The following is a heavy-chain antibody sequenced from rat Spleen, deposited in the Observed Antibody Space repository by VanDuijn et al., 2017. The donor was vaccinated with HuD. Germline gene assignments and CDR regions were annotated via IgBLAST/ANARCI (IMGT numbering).Heavy chain of an antibody. CDR3: ARHSAPYNYYSGDVGYFDY. D-gene: IGHD1-1*01. V-gene: IGHV5-25*01. Sequence: EVQLVESGGGLVQPGRSMKLSCAALGFTFSNYYMAWVRQAPTKGLEWVASISTGGGNTYYRDSVKGRFTISRDNAKSTLYLQMDSLRSEDTATYYCARHSAPYNYYSGDVGYFDYWGQGVMVTVSS. J-gene: IGHJ2*01. CDR2: ISTGGGNT. CDR1: GFTFSNYY.